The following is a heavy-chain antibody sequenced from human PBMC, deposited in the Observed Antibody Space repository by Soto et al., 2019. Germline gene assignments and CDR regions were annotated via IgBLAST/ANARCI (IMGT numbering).Heavy chain of an antibody. V-gene: IGHV5-51*01. CDR2: IYPGDSDT. D-gene: IGHD5-12*01. Sequence: GESLKISCTGSGYSFTSYWIGWVRQMPGKGLEWMGIIYPGDSDTRYSPSFQGQVTISADKSISTAYLQWSSLKASDTAMYYCARHIWGYSGYGDYYYYGMDVWGQGTTVTVSS. CDR3: ARHIWGYSGYGDYYYYGMDV. J-gene: IGHJ6*02. CDR1: GYSFTSYW.